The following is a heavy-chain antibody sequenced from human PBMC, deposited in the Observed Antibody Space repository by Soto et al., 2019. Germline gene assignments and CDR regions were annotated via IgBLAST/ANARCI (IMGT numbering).Heavy chain of an antibody. Sequence: LSLTFTVSGGSMINFYWSWFRQPPGRGLEWIGYVYYNGNTKYNPSLQSRVTMSVDTSKNQFSLNVRSVTAADTAIYYCARALRGDYWGRGTLVTVSS. CDR3: ARALRGDY. CDR2: VYYNGNT. J-gene: IGHJ4*02. CDR1: GGSMINFY. V-gene: IGHV4-59*01.